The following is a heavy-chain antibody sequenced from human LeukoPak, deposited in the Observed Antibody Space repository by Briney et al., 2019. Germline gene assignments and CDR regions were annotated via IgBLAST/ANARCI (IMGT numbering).Heavy chain of an antibody. Sequence: PGGSLTLSCAASGFTFSSYAMSWVRQAPGKGLEWVSAISGSGGSTYYADSVKGRFTISSDNSKNTLYLQMNSLRAEDTVVYYCAKDQDSWNSNDAFDIWGQGTMVTVSS. V-gene: IGHV3-23*01. CDR3: AKDQDSWNSNDAFDI. CDR1: GFTFSSYA. J-gene: IGHJ3*02. D-gene: IGHD1-7*01. CDR2: ISGSGGST.